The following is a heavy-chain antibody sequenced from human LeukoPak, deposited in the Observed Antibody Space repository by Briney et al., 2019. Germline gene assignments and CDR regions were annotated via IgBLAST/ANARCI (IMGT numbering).Heavy chain of an antibody. CDR1: GFTFSSYA. D-gene: IGHD2/OR15-2a*01. V-gene: IGHV3-23*01. J-gene: IGHJ6*02. CDR2: ISGSGGST. Sequence: GGSLRLSCAASGFTFSSYAMSWVRQAPGKGLEWVSAISGSGGSTYYADSVKGRFTISRDNSKNTLYLQMNSLRAEDTAVYYCARATRSIYYYSMDVWGQGTTVTVSS. CDR3: ARATRSIYYYSMDV.